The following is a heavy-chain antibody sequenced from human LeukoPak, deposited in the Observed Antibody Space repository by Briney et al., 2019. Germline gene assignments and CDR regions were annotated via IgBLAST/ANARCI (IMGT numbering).Heavy chain of an antibody. CDR2: IWYDGSNK. D-gene: IGHD3-9*01. V-gene: IGHV3-33*01. Sequence: GGSLRLSCAASGFTFSSYGMHWVRQAPGKGLEWVAVIWYDGSNKYYADSVKGRFTISRDNSKNTLYLQMNSLIAEDTAVYYCARGTPPYDTLYEGFDYWGQGTLVTVSS. CDR1: GFTFSSYG. CDR3: ARGTPPYDTLYEGFDY. J-gene: IGHJ4*02.